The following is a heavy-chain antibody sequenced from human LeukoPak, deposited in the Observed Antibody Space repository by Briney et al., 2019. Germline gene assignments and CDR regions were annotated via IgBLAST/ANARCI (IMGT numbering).Heavy chain of an antibody. D-gene: IGHD2-2*02. CDR3: AREYCSSTSCHIDY. CDR1: GGSISSGGYY. V-gene: IGHV4-31*03. CDR2: IYYSGST. J-gene: IGHJ4*02. Sequence: SETLSLTCTVSGGSISSGGYYWSWIRQHPGTGLEWIGYIYYSGSTYYNPSLKSRVTISVDTSKNQFSLKLSSVTAADTAVYYCAREYCSSTSCHIDYWGQGTLVTVSS.